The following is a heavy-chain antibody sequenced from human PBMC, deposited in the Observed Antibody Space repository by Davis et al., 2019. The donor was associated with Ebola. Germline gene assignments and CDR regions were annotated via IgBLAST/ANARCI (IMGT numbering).Heavy chain of an antibody. D-gene: IGHD3-3*01. Sequence: PSETLSLTCAVYGGSFSGYHWSWIRQPPGKGLEWIGEINHSGSTNYNPSLKSRVTISVDTSKNQFSLKLSSVTAADTAVYYCARVWRYDFWSGHPRRHNWFDPWGQGTLVTVSS. CDR2: INHSGST. V-gene: IGHV4-34*01. CDR1: GGSFSGYH. J-gene: IGHJ5*02. CDR3: ARVWRYDFWSGHPRRHNWFDP.